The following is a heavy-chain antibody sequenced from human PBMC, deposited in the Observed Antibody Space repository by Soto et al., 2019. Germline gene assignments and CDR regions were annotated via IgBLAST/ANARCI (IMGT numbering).Heavy chain of an antibody. Sequence: SETLSLTCTVSGGSISSYYWSWIRQPPGKGLERIGYIYYSGSTNYNPSLKSRVTISVDTSKNQFSLKLSSVTAADTAVYYCARHVPYCSDTSHCAYGMDVWGQGTTVTVSS. CDR1: GGSISSYY. V-gene: IGHV4-59*08. CDR2: IYYSGST. J-gene: IGHJ6*02. D-gene: IGHD2-2*01. CDR3: ARHVPYCSDTSHCAYGMDV.